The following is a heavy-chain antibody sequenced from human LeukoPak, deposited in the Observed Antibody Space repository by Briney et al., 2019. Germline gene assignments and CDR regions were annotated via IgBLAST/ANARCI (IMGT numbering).Heavy chain of an antibody. CDR1: GFTFSSYA. D-gene: IGHD3-22*01. Sequence: GGSLRLSCAASGFTFSSYAMHWVRQAPGKGLEWVAVISYDGSNKYYADSVKGRFTISRDNSKNTLYLQMNSLRAEDTAVYYCARGGVIVVVTSSFDYWGQGTLVTVSP. V-gene: IGHV3-30*01. CDR3: ARGGVIVVVTSSFDY. CDR2: ISYDGSNK. J-gene: IGHJ4*02.